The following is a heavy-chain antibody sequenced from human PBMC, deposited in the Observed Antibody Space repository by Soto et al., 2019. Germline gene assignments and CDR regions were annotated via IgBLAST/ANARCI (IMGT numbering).Heavy chain of an antibody. J-gene: IGHJ3*02. V-gene: IGHV3-7*01. CDR1: GFTFSSYW. CDR2: IKQDGSEK. Sequence: GESLKISCAASGFTFSSYWMSWVRQAPGKGLEWVANIKQDGSEKYYVDSVKGRFTISRDNAKNSLYLQMNSLRAEDTAVYYCARDSGLLWFGESVDAFDIWGQGTMVTVSS. CDR3: ARDSGLLWFGESVDAFDI. D-gene: IGHD3-10*01.